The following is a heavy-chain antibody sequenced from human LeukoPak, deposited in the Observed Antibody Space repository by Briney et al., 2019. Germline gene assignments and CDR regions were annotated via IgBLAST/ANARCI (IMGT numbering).Heavy chain of an antibody. V-gene: IGHV1-69*04. CDR3: ARGLGYCSSTSCPYFQH. CDR2: IIPIFGIA. J-gene: IGHJ1*01. CDR1: GGTFSSYA. D-gene: IGHD2-2*01. Sequence: SVKVSCKASGGTFSSYAISWVRQAPGEGLEWMGRIIPIFGIANYAQKFQGRVTITADKSTSTAYMELSSLRSEDTAVYYCARGLGYCSSTSCPYFQHWGQGTLVTVSS.